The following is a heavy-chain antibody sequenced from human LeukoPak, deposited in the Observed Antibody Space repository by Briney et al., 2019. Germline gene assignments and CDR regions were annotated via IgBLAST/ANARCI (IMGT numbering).Heavy chain of an antibody. Sequence: GGSLRLSCVTSGFSFSSYAMSWVRQAPGKGLEWVSGISAAGGNSFYADSVKGRFTISRDNAKNSLYLQMNSLTVEDTAVYYCATDTPGDLDFGYWGQGTLVTVS. J-gene: IGHJ4*02. CDR3: ATDTPGDLDFGY. CDR1: GFSFSSYA. CDR2: ISAAGGNS. D-gene: IGHD3-10*01. V-gene: IGHV3-23*01.